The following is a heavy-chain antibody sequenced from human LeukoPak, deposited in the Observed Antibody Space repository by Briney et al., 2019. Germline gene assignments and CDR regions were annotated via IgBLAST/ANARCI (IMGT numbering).Heavy chain of an antibody. CDR1: GGTFSSYA. CDR3: ARGPIIDIVVIPAAADYYHMDV. J-gene: IGHJ6*03. CDR2: IIPIFGTA. V-gene: IGHV1-69*06. Sequence: SVKVSCKASGGTFSSYAISWVRQAPGQGLEWMGGIIPIFGTANYAQKFQGRVTITADKSTSTAYMELSSLRSDDTAVYYCARGPIIDIVVIPAAADYYHMDVWGKGTTVTVSS. D-gene: IGHD2-2*01.